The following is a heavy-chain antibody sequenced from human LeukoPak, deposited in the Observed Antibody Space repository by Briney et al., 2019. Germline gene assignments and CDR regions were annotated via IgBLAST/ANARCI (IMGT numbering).Heavy chain of an antibody. D-gene: IGHD3-3*01. CDR2: IKANIDGGAT. J-gene: IGHJ4*02. CDR3: TTDFSHFDFSSGYYSY. CDR1: GFAFTNAW. Sequence: GGSLRLSCAAPGFAFTNAWMVWVRQAPGKGLEWVGRIKANIDGGATDLAPPVKGRFTISRDDLTRTLYLQMNSLKTEDTGVYYCTTDFSHFDFSSGYYSYWGQGSLVIVSS. V-gene: IGHV3-15*01.